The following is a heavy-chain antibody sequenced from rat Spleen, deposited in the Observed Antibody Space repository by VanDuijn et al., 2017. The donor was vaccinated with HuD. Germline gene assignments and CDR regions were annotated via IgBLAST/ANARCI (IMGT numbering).Heavy chain of an antibody. Sequence: EVQLVESGGGLVQPGRSLKLSCAASGFTFSDYAMAWVRQAPKKGLERVATIIYDGSRTYYRDSVKGRFTISRDNAKSTLYLQVDSLRSEDTAIYYCARPTTGIPFNYWGQGVMVTVSS. CDR3: ARPTTGIPFNY. V-gene: IGHV5-17*01. D-gene: IGHD1-9*01. CDR1: GFTFSDYA. J-gene: IGHJ2*01. CDR2: IIYDGSRT.